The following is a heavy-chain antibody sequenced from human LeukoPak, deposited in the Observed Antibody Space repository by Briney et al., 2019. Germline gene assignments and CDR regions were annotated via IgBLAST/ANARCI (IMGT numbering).Heavy chain of an antibody. CDR2: IYHSGST. CDR1: DYSISSGYY. Sequence: SETLSLTCIVSDYSISSGYYWGWIRQPPGKGLEWIGSIYHSGSTYYNPSLKSRVTISVDTSKNQFSLKLSSVTAADTAVYYCARAVAGGYDILTGFDYWGQGTLVTVSS. CDR3: ARAVAGGYDILTGFDY. D-gene: IGHD3-9*01. J-gene: IGHJ4*02. V-gene: IGHV4-38-2*02.